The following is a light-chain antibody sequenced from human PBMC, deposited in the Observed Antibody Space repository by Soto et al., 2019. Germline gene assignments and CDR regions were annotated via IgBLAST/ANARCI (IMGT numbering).Light chain of an antibody. CDR2: GAS. CDR3: QHYGSSMYT. J-gene: IGKJ2*01. Sequence: EVVLTQSPGTLSLSPGEGATISCRASHNISSTYLAWYQQKPGQAPRLLIYGASSRATGIPDRFSGSGSGTDFTLTVSRLEPEDFAVFYCQHYGSSMYTFGQGTRLDIK. CDR1: HNISSTY. V-gene: IGKV3-20*01.